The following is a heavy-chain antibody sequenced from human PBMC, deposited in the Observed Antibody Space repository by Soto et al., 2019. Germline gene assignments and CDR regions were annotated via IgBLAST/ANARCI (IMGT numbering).Heavy chain of an antibody. J-gene: IGHJ6*03. CDR2: IYYSGST. CDR1: GGSISSYY. V-gene: IGHV4-59*01. CDR3: ARGRSAAQTHYYYYYYMDV. D-gene: IGHD2-2*01. Sequence: SETLSLTCTVSGGSISSYYWSWIRQPPGKGLEWIGYIYYSGSTNYNPSLKSRVTISVDTSKNQFSLKLSSVTAADTAVYYCARGRSAAQTHYYYYYYMDVWGKGTTVTVSS.